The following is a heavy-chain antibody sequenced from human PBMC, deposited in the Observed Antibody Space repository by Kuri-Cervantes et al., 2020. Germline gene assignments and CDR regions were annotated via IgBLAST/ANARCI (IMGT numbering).Heavy chain of an antibody. J-gene: IGHJ3*02. Sequence: GESLKISCEASGFTFRTYGIHWVRQAPGKGLDWVAVISSDGSEKYYTDSVKGRFTISRDNSKNTLSLQMNSLRADDTAVYYCAREGYSSGKAGAFDIWGQGTMVTVSS. V-gene: IGHV3-30*03. D-gene: IGHD6-19*01. CDR1: GFTFRTYG. CDR2: ISSDGSEK. CDR3: AREGYSSGKAGAFDI.